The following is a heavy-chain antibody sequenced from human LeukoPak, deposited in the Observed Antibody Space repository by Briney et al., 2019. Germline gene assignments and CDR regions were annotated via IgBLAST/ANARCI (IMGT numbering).Heavy chain of an antibody. CDR2: ISSTSSYI. CDR3: ARGYSSGWSAFDY. V-gene: IGHV3-21*01. Sequence: GGSLRLSCAASGFTFSSYYMNWVRQAPGRGLEWVSSISSTSSYIYYADSVKGRFTISRDNADNSLYLQMNSLRAEDTAIYYCARGYSSGWSAFDYWGQGTLVTVSS. J-gene: IGHJ4*02. D-gene: IGHD6-19*01. CDR1: GFTFSSYY.